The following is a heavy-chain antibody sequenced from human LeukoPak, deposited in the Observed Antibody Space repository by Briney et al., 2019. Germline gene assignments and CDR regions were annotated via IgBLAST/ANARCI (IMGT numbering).Heavy chain of an antibody. D-gene: IGHD6-25*01. CDR3: ATLYSSGDYFDY. Sequence: SETLSLTCTVSGGSISTSSYYWVWIRQPPGKGLEWIGTIYYSGSTYYNPSLKSRVTISVDASKNQFSLRLSSVTAADTAVYYCATLYSSGDYFDYWGQGTLVTVSS. J-gene: IGHJ4*02. V-gene: IGHV4-39*01. CDR2: IYYSGST. CDR1: GGSISTSSYY.